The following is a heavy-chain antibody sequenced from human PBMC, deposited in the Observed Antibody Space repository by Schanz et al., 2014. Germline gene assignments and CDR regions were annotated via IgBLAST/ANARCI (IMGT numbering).Heavy chain of an antibody. J-gene: IGHJ5*02. CDR2: ISGSGGST. Sequence: EVQLLESGGGLVQPGGSLRLSCAASGFTFSSSAMIWVRQAPGKGLEWVSAISGSGGSTYYADSVKGRFTISSDSSKNTLYLQMSSLRADDTAVYYCAKAADWPVTRFDPWGQGTLVTVSS. V-gene: IGHV3-23*01. CDR3: AKAADWPVTRFDP. D-gene: IGHD3-9*01. CDR1: GFTFSSSA.